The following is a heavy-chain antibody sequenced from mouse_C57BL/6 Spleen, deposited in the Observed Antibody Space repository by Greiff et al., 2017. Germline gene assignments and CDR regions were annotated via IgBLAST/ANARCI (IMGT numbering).Heavy chain of an antibody. D-gene: IGHD2-5*01. CDR3: AREDYSNFFDY. CDR2: IYPSDSET. CDR1: GYTFTSYW. V-gene: IGHV1-61*01. J-gene: IGHJ2*01. Sequence: QVQLQQPGAELVRPGSSVKLSCKASGYTFTSYWMDWVKQRPGQGLEWIGNIYPSDSETHYNQKFKDKATLTVDKSSSTAYMQLSSLTSADSAVYYCAREDYSNFFDYWGQGTTLTVSS.